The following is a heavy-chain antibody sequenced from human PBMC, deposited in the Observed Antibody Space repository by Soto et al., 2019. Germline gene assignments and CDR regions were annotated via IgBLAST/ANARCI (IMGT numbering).Heavy chain of an antibody. CDR1: GGSISSYY. D-gene: IGHD2-2*01. Sequence: PSETLSLTCTVSGGSISSYYWSWLRQPPGKGLEWIGYIYYSGSTNYNPSLKSRVTISVDTSKNQFSLKLSSVTAADTAVYYCARDQVPAALLAWFDPWGQGTLVTVSS. J-gene: IGHJ5*02. CDR3: ARDQVPAALLAWFDP. CDR2: IYYSGST. V-gene: IGHV4-59*01.